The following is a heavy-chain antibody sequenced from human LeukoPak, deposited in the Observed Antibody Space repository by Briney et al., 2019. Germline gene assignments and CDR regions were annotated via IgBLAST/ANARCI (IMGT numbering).Heavy chain of an antibody. CDR1: GFTFSSYS. CDR2: ISSSSSYI. V-gene: IGHV3-21*01. D-gene: IGHD3-10*01. CDR3: ARGLKTMVRGVDY. Sequence: GGSLRLSCAASGFTFSSYSMNWVRQAPGKGLEWVSCISSSSSYIYYADSLKGRCTISRDNAKNSLYLQMNRLRAEDTAVYYCARGLKTMVRGVDYWGQGTLVTVSS. J-gene: IGHJ4*02.